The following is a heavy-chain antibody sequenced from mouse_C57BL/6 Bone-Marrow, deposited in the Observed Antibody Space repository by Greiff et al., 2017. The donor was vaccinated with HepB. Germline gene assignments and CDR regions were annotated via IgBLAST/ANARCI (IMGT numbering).Heavy chain of an antibody. CDR3: ARDRLRSFDY. CDR2: INHDGSST. Sequence: EVKVVESEGGLVQPGSSMKLSCTASGFTFSDYYMAWVRQVPEKGLEWVANINHDGSSTYYLESLKSRFIISRDNAKNILYLQMSSLKSEDTATYCCARDRLRSFDYWGQGTTLTVSS. J-gene: IGHJ2*01. CDR1: GFTFSDYY. D-gene: IGHD1-1*01. V-gene: IGHV5-16*01.